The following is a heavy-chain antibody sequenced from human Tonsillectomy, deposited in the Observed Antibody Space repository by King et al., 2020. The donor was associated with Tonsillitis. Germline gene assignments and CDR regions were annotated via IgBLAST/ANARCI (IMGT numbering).Heavy chain of an antibody. J-gene: IGHJ6*03. CDR3: AKTPGYDFWSGYYYYYYYMDV. CDR2: ISGSGGNT. Sequence: VQLVESGGGLVQPGGSLRLSCAASGFTFSSYAMSWVRQAPGKGLEWVSAISGSGGNTYYADSVKGRFTISRDNSKNTLYLQMNSLRAEDTAVYSCAKTPGYDFWSGYYYYYYYMDVWGEGTTVTVSS. V-gene: IGHV3-23*04. CDR1: GFTFSSYA. D-gene: IGHD3-3*01.